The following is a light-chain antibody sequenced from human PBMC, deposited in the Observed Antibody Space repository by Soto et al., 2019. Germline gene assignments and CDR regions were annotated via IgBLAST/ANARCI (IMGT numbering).Light chain of an antibody. V-gene: IGLV2-18*02. Sequence: QSVLTQPPPLSGAPGQSVTISSPGTSSVVGSSNVVSWYQQPPGTAPKLMIYDVRNRPSGVPDRFSGSKSGNTASLTISGLQAEDEADYYCSSYTSTSTYVFGTGTKVTVL. CDR3: SSYTSTSTYV. CDR1: SSVVGSSNV. J-gene: IGLJ1*01. CDR2: DVR.